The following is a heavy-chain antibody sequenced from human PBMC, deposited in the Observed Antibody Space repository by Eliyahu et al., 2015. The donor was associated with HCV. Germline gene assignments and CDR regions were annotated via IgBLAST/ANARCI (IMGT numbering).Heavy chain of an antibody. CDR3: TTGAPGGFDYYLDV. D-gene: IGHD3-10*01. V-gene: IGHV3-15*01. J-gene: IGHJ6*03. Sequence: EVQLVESGGGLVKPGGALXXXCAXSGXTXRKAWMSGGRQAPGKGLEWIGRIKSKTDGGTTDYAAPVKGRFTISRDDSKSTLYLQMNSLKTEDTAVYYCTTGAPGGFDYYLDVWGQGTTVTVSS. CDR1: GXTXRKAW. CDR2: IKSKTDGGTT.